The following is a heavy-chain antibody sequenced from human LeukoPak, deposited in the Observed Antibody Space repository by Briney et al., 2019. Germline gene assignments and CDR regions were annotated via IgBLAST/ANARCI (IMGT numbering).Heavy chain of an antibody. J-gene: IGHJ5*02. CDR3: AKASAVPDGWFDP. CDR2: INGSGGST. D-gene: IGHD6-19*01. CDR1: GFTFSSYA. V-gene: IGHV3-23*01. Sequence: GGSLRLSCAASGFTFSSYAMSWVRQAPGKGLEWVSAINGSGGSTYYADSVKGRFHISRDNSKNPLYLQMNSLRSEDAAVYYCAKASAVPDGWFDPWGQGTLVTVSS.